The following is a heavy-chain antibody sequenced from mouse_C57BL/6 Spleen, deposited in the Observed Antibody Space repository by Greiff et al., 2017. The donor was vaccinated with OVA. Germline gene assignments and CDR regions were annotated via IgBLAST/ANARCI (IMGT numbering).Heavy chain of an antibody. CDR1: GFTFSSYA. Sequence: DVMLVESGGGLVKPGGSLKLSCAASGFTFSSYAMSWVRQTPEKRLEWVATISDGGSYTYYPDNVKGRFTISRDNAKNNLYLQMSHLKSEDTAMYYCARESYDYGSSYYFDYWGQGTTLTVSS. J-gene: IGHJ2*01. CDR3: ARESYDYGSSYYFDY. CDR2: ISDGGSYT. D-gene: IGHD1-1*01. V-gene: IGHV5-4*01.